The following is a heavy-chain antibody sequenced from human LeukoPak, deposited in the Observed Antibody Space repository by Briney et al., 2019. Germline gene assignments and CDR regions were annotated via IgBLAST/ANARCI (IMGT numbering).Heavy chain of an antibody. CDR1: GFTFSSSG. Sequence: GGSLRLSCAASGFTFSSSGMHWVRQAPGKGLEWVAVISYDGSNRYYADSVKGRFTFSRDNSKNTLYLQMNSLRAEDTAVYYCAKEYCSNSVCHSLDYWGQGTLVTVSS. D-gene: IGHD2-8*01. V-gene: IGHV3-30*18. CDR3: AKEYCSNSVCHSLDY. CDR2: ISYDGSNR. J-gene: IGHJ4*02.